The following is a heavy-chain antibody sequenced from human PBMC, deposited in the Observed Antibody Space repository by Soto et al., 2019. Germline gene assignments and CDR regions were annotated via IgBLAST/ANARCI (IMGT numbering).Heavy chain of an antibody. CDR2: IYWDDDK. Sequence: QITLKESGPTLVKPTQPLTLTCTFSGFSLTETGMGVGWIRQSPGKALEWLALIYWDDDKRYSPSLKRGLTISKDATKNQVVLTKTNVDAVDTATYYCAHRRSGYFDSWGQGTLVTVSS. CDR1: GFSLTETGMG. CDR3: AHRRSGYFDS. V-gene: IGHV2-5*02. J-gene: IGHJ4*02.